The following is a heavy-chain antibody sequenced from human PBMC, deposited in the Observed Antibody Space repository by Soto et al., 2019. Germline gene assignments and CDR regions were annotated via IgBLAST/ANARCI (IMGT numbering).Heavy chain of an antibody. V-gene: IGHV4-59*08. CDR1: GVSIFSYS. CDR3: ARSSNWYFDY. CDR2: IYYSGST. J-gene: IGHJ4*02. Sequence: SETLSLTCTVSGVSIFSYSWSWIRQPPGKGLEWIGYIYYSGSTNYNPSLKSRVTISVDTSKNHFSLKLSSVTAADTAVYYCARSSNWYFDYWGQGTLVTVSS. D-gene: IGHD6-13*01.